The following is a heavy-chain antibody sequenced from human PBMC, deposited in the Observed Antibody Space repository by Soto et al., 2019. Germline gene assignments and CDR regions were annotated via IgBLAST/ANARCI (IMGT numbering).Heavy chain of an antibody. Sequence: PGGSQRLSSAASGFTVSSNYMSWVRQAPGKGLEWVSVIYSGGSTYYADSVKGRFTISRDNSKNTLYLQMSSLRSEDTAVYYCARGSPTNIVVVPAAKYYYYYYMDVWGKGTTVTVS. CDR1: GFTVSSNY. CDR3: ARGSPTNIVVVPAAKYYYYYYMDV. CDR2: IYSGGST. D-gene: IGHD2-2*01. J-gene: IGHJ6*03. V-gene: IGHV3-53*05.